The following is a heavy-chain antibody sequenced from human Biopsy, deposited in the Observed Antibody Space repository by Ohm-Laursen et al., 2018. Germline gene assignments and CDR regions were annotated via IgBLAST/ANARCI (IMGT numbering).Heavy chain of an antibody. CDR1: GSTFTNYA. D-gene: IGHD3-3*02. V-gene: IGHV3-23*01. Sequence: SLRLSCASSGSTFTNYAMNWVRQPPGQGLDWVSSIDSSAASTSYADSVKGRFTISRDNSKNTLFLQMNSLRAEDTAVYYCTRLAYYYYYGMDVWGQGTTVTVSS. CDR3: TRLAYYYYYGMDV. J-gene: IGHJ6*02. CDR2: IDSSAAST.